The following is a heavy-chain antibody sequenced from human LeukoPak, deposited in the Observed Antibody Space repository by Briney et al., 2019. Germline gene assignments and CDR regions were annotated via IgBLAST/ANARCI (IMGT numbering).Heavy chain of an antibody. J-gene: IGHJ4*02. Sequence: GGSLRLSCAASGFTFSSYSLNWVRQAPGKGLEWVSYISPSGSTIYYAQSVKGRFTISRDNRKNSLYLQMNSLRTEDTAFYYCTKDIRERGYSVHWGQGTLVTVSS. V-gene: IGHV3-48*04. CDR2: ISPSGSTI. CDR3: TKDIRERGYSVH. CDR1: GFTFSSYS. D-gene: IGHD5/OR15-5a*01.